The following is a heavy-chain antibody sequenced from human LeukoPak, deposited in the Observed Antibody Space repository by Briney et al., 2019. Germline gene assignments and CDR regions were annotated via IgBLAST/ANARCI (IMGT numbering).Heavy chain of an antibody. CDR2: IWYDGSNK. V-gene: IGHV3-33*01. Sequence: GGSLRLACAASGFTFSSYGMHWVRQVPGKGLEWVAVIWYDGSNKYYADSVKGRFTISRDNSKNTLYLQMNSLRAEDTAVYYCARVGSSSWYWDYWGQGTLVTVSS. CDR3: ARVGSSSWYWDY. CDR1: GFTFSSYG. J-gene: IGHJ4*02. D-gene: IGHD6-13*01.